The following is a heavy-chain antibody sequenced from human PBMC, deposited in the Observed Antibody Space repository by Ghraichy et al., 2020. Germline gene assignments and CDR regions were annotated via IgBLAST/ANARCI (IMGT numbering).Heavy chain of an antibody. CDR1: GFVFSTYG. CDR3: ARELCDSGSCLPIPRYGMDV. V-gene: IGHV3-64*01. J-gene: IGHJ6*02. CDR2: ISSNGAGT. D-gene: IGHD2-15*01. Sequence: ETLRLSCAASGFVFSTYGVHWVRQAPGKGLEYISAISSNGAGTYYANSVKGRFTISRDNSKNTVYLQMDSVRPEDMAVYYCARELCDSGSCLPIPRYGMDVWGQGTTVTVSS.